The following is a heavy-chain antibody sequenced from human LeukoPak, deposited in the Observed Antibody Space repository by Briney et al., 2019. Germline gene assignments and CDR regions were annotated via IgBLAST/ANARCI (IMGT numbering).Heavy chain of an antibody. V-gene: IGHV4-39*01. CDR1: GGSISSSSYY. CDR2: IYYSGST. Sequence: SETLSLTCTVSGGSISSSSYYWGWIRQPPGKGLEWIGSIYYSGSTYYNPSLKSRVTISVDTSKNQFSLKLSSVTAADTAVYYCARLPYKIYYYYYMDVWGKGTTVTVSS. D-gene: IGHD3-10*01. J-gene: IGHJ6*03. CDR3: ARLPYKIYYYYYMDV.